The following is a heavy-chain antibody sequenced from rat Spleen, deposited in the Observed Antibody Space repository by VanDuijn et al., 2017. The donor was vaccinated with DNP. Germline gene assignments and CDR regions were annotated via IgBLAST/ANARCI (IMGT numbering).Heavy chain of an antibody. CDR1: GFTFSDYF. CDR2: ITNTGTRT. Sequence: EVQLVESGGGLVQPGRSLKLSCAASGFTFSDYFMAWVRQAPKKGLEWVATITNTGTRTFYSDPVRGRFTVSRDNAESRLYLQLNSLKSEDTATYYCARNNYNFDYWGQGVMVTVSS. CDR3: ARNNYNFDY. D-gene: IGHD1-10*01. V-gene: IGHV5-7*01. J-gene: IGHJ2*01.